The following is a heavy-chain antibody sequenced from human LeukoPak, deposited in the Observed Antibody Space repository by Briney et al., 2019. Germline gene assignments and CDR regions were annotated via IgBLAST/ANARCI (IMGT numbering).Heavy chain of an antibody. Sequence: GGSLRLSCAASGFTLSSYNMKWVRQAPGKGLEWVSSISYRSSDIEHADSVKGRFTISRDNAKNSLYLQMNSLRAEDTAVYYCATIPLGWELGGWGQGTLVTVSS. CDR1: GFTLSSYN. CDR2: ISYRSSDI. J-gene: IGHJ4*02. CDR3: ATIPLGWELGG. D-gene: IGHD1-26*01. V-gene: IGHV3-21*01.